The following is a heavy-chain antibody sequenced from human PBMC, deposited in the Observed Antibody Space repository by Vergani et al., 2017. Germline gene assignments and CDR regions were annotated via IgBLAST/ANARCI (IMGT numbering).Heavy chain of an antibody. CDR1: GYSFTSYW. CDR2: IYPGDSDT. CDR3: ARLKVYYYDSSGYFFDY. V-gene: IGHV5-51*01. J-gene: IGHJ4*02. D-gene: IGHD3-22*01. Sequence: EVQLVQSGAEVKKPGESLKISCKGSGYSFTSYWIGWVRQMPGKGLEWMVIIYPGDSDTRYSPSFQGQVTISADKSISTAYLQWSSLKASDTARYYCARLKVYYYDSSGYFFDYWGQGTLVTVSS.